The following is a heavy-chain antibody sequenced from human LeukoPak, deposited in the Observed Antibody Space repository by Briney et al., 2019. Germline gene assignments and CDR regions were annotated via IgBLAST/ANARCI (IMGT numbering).Heavy chain of an antibody. J-gene: IGHJ6*03. CDR2: MWYDGSIK. Sequence: PGGSLRLSCAASGFTFSNYGMHWVRQAPGKGLEWLAIMWYDGSIKYYADSAKGRFTISRDNSKNTVFLQMNRLRAEDTAVYYCARGRDGYNYYYYYYMDIWGKGTTVTVSS. D-gene: IGHD5-24*01. CDR3: ARGRDGYNYYYYYYMDI. CDR1: GFTFSNYG. V-gene: IGHV3-33*02.